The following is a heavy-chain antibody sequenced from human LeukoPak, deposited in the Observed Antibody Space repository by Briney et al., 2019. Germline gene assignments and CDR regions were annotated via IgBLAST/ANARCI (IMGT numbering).Heavy chain of an antibody. CDR3: AKDSWRCSSTSCYTGDDAFDI. CDR2: ISWNSGGI. CDR1: GFTFDDYA. Sequence: GRSLRLSCAASGFTFDDYAMHWVRQAPGKGLEWVSGISWNSGGIGYADSVKGRFTISRDNAKNSLYLQMNSLRAGDTALYYCAKDSWRCSSTSCYTGDDAFDIWGQGTMVTVSS. V-gene: IGHV3-9*01. J-gene: IGHJ3*02. D-gene: IGHD2-2*02.